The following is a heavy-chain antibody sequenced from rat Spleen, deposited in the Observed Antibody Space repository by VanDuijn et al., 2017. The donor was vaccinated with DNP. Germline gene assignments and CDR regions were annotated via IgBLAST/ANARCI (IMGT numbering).Heavy chain of an antibody. CDR1: GFTFSNYD. V-gene: IGHV5S23*01. D-gene: IGHD3-8*01. J-gene: IGHJ2*01. CDR2: ISPSGGST. CDR3: STPVPARY. Sequence: EVQLVESGGGLVQPGRSLKLSCAASGFTFSNYDMAWVRQAPTKGLEWVASISPSGGSTYYRDSVKGRFIIFRDDAKSTLYLQMDSLRSEDTATYYWSTPVPARYWGKVVMVTVSS.